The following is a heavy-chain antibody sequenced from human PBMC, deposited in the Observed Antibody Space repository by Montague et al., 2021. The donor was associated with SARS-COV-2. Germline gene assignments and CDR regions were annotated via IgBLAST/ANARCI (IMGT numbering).Heavy chain of an antibody. CDR2: ITRNSGNK. Sequence: SLRLSCAASGFTFGDYAMPWVRQAPGKDLEWVAGITRNSGNKVYADSVKGRFTISRDNSKHNLPLQLDILTTEDTALYYFAKGMSHWFFDQWGQGTMVTVSS. CDR1: GFTFGDYA. CDR3: AKGMSHWFFDQ. J-gene: IGHJ4*02. D-gene: IGHD3-9*01. V-gene: IGHV3-9*01.